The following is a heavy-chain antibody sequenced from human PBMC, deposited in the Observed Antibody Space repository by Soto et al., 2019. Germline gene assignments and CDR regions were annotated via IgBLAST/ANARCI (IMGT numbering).Heavy chain of an antibody. CDR3: ARGRVYDFWSGYHTTPQFDY. Sequence: PSETLSLTCAVYGGSFSGYYWSWIRQPPGKGLEWIGEINHSGSTNYNPSLKSRVTISVDTSKNQFSLRLSSVTAADTAVYYCARGRVYDFWSGYHTTPQFDYWGQGTLVTVSS. V-gene: IGHV4-34*01. CDR2: INHSGST. D-gene: IGHD3-3*01. J-gene: IGHJ4*02. CDR1: GGSFSGYY.